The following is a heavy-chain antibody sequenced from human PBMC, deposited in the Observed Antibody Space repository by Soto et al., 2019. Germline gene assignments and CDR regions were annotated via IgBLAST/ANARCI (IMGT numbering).Heavy chain of an antibody. CDR1: GYTFTGYY. CDR2: INPNSGGT. Sequence: GASVKVSCKASGYTFTGYYVHWVRQAPGQGLEWMGWINPNSGGTNYAQKLQGRVTMTTDTSTGTAYMELRSLRSDDTAVYYCARNGDLKLEYSSSCSYWGQGTLVTVSS. V-gene: IGHV1-2*02. CDR3: ARNGDLKLEYSSSCSY. D-gene: IGHD6-6*01. J-gene: IGHJ4*02.